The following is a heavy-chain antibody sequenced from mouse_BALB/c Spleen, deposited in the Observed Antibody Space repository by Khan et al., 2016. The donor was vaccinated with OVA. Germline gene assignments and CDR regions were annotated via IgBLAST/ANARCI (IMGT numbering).Heavy chain of an antibody. CDR1: GYSITSGYG. V-gene: IGHV3-2*02. J-gene: IGHJ2*01. CDR3: ARTARIKY. CDR2: ISYSGST. D-gene: IGHD1-2*01. Sequence: EVQLQESGPGLVKPSQSLSLTCTVTGYSITSGYGWNWIRQFPGDKLEWMGYISYSGSTNYNPSLKSRISITRDTSKNQFFLQLNSVTTEDTATXYRARTARIKYWGQGTTLTVSS.